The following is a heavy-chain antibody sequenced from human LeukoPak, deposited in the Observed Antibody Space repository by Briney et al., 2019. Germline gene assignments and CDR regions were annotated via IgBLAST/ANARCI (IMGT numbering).Heavy chain of an antibody. D-gene: IGHD3-22*01. CDR1: GFTFNTYS. J-gene: IGHJ1*01. Sequence: GGSLRLSCAASGFTFNTYSMNWVRQAPGKGLEWVSYISTSSSTIYYADSVKGRFTISRDNAKNSLYLQMNSLRAEDTAVYYCARGNGYPAEYFQDWGQGTLVTVSS. CDR3: ARGNGYPAEYFQD. CDR2: ISTSSSTI. V-gene: IGHV3-48*04.